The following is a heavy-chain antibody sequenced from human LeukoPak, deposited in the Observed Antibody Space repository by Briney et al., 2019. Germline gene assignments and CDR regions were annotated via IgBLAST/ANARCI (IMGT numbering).Heavy chain of an antibody. V-gene: IGHV1-46*01. J-gene: IGHJ4*02. CDR1: GYTFTSYY. D-gene: IGHD4-17*01. CDR3: ATADGDSLPDY. Sequence: ASVKVSCRASGYTFTSYYMHWVRQAPGQGLEWMGIINPSGGSTSYAQKFQGRVTMTRDTSTSTVYMELSSLRSEDTAVYYCATADGDSLPDYWGQGTLVTVSS. CDR2: INPSGGST.